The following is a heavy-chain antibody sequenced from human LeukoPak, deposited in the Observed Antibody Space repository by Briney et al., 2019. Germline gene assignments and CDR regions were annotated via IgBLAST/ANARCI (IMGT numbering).Heavy chain of an antibody. CDR1: GYTFTSFD. CDR3: ARAHCRENMPAADTGCWFDP. V-gene: IGHV1-8*01. CDR2: VNPNSGNT. J-gene: IGHJ5*02. D-gene: IGHD6-13*01. Sequence: ASVKASCKASGYTFTSFDINWVRQATGQGLEWMGWVNPNSGNTGFAQKFQGRVSITRSTSISTASMELSSLRSEDTAVYYCARAHCRENMPAADTGCWFDPWGQGTLVTVSS.